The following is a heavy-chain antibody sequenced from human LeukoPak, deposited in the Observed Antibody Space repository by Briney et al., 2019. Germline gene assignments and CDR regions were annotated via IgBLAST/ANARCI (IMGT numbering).Heavy chain of an antibody. CDR3: AKAIYASGSPYTSVDY. J-gene: IGHJ4*02. CDR2: ISGSRETT. Sequence: GGSLRLSCAASGFTFANHAMNWVRQAPGKGLEWVSVISGSRETTIYADSVKGRITTSRDNSKNTLYLQMNSLRAEDTAVYYCAKAIYASGSPYTSVDYWGQGTLVTVSS. CDR1: GFTFANHA. D-gene: IGHD3-10*01. V-gene: IGHV3-23*01.